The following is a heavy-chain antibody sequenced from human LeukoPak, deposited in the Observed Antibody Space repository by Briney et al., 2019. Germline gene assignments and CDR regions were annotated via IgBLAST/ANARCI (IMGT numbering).Heavy chain of an antibody. D-gene: IGHD5-24*01. V-gene: IGHV3-7*04. J-gene: IGHJ4*02. CDR2: IKQDGSKK. CDR1: GFPFSSYW. Sequence: GGSLRLSCLASGFPFSSYWLPWVRQAPGKGLEWVANIKQDGSKKSYVDSVKGRFTISRDNAKNSLYLQMNSLRAEDTAIYYCTRVGYIDEGIDYWGQGTLVTVSS. CDR3: TRVGYIDEGIDY.